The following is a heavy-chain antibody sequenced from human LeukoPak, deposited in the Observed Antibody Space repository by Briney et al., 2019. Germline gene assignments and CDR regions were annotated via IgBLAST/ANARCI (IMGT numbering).Heavy chain of an antibody. J-gene: IGHJ4*02. CDR2: IYYSKNT. D-gene: IGHD5-18*01. CDR1: GGSISSSSAY. V-gene: IGHV4-39*01. Sequence: SETLSLTCTVSGGSISSSSAYWGWIRQPPGKGLEWIGSIYYSKNTYYNPSLKSRVTISADTSKNQFSLTLGSASATDTAVYYCVSPRGFSYGYFDYWGQGTLVTVSS. CDR3: VSPRGFSYGYFDY.